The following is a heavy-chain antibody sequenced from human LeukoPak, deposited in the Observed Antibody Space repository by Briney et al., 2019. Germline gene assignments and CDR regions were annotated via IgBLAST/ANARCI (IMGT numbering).Heavy chain of an antibody. CDR3: ARLEGDGYYYYMDV. Sequence: SETLSLTCTVSGGSISSYYWSWIRQPPGKGLEWIGYIYYSGSTNHNPSLKSRVTISVDTSKNQFSLKLSSVTAADTAVYYCARLEGDGYYYYMDVWGKGTTVTVSS. J-gene: IGHJ6*03. CDR1: GGSISSYY. V-gene: IGHV4-59*01. CDR2: IYYSGST. D-gene: IGHD3-16*01.